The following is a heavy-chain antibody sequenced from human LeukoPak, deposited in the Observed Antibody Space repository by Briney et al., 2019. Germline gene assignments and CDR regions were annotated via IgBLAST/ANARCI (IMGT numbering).Heavy chain of an antibody. D-gene: IGHD6-13*01. CDR3: ASLAAAGFYYYYYMDV. V-gene: IGHV3-30*01. J-gene: IGHJ6*03. Sequence: GGSLRLSCAASGFTFSSYAMHWVHQAPGKGLEWVAVISYDGSNKYYADSVKGRFTISRDNSKNTLYLQMNSLRAEDTAVYYCASLAAAGFYYYYYMDVWGKGTTVTVSS. CDR1: GFTFSSYA. CDR2: ISYDGSNK.